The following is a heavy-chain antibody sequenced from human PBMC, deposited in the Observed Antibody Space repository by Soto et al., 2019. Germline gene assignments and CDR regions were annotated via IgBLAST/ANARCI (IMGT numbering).Heavy chain of an antibody. D-gene: IGHD2-15*01. Sequence: QVQVVQSGAEVRKPGASVKLSCKVLAYNLTEFPIHWGRQAPGKGLEWMGVSDPEEGDTIFAQKFQGRVTMTEDTSTDTVYMELSSLRSEDTAVYYCAIGGRAAEFDYWGQGTLVTVSS. CDR2: SDPEEGDT. V-gene: IGHV1-24*01. J-gene: IGHJ4*02. CDR3: AIGGRAAEFDY. CDR1: AYNLTEFP.